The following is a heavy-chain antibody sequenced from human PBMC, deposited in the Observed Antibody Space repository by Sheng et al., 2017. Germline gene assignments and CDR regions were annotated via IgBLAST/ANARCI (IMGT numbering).Heavy chain of an antibody. Sequence: EVQLVESGGGLIQPGGSLRLSCAASGFTVSSNYMSWVRQAPGKGLEWVSVIYSGGSTYYADSVKGRFTISRDNSKNTLYLQMNSLRAEDTAVYYCARIWFGELWGYFDYWGQGTLVTV. CDR3: ARIWFGELWGYFDY. CDR1: GFTVSSNY. J-gene: IGHJ4*02. CDR2: IYSGGST. D-gene: IGHD3-10*01. V-gene: IGHV3-53*01.